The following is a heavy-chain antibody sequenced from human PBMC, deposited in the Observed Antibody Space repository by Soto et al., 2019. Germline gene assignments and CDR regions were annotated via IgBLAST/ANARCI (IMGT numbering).Heavy chain of an antibody. Sequence: QLXXQESGPGLVKPSETLSLTCTVSGGSISSYYWGWIRRPPGKGLEWIGSIYYSGSTYYNPSLKSRVTISVDTSKNQFSLKLSSVTAADTAVYYCARRWGYSFDYWGQGTLVTVSS. D-gene: IGHD7-27*01. CDR3: ARRWGYSFDY. V-gene: IGHV4-39*01. CDR1: GGSISSYY. CDR2: IYYSGST. J-gene: IGHJ4*02.